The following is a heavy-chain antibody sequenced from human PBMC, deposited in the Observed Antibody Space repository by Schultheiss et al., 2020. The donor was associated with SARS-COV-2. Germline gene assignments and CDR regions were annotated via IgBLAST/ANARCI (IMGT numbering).Heavy chain of an antibody. J-gene: IGHJ4*02. CDR2: IKQDGSEK. V-gene: IGHV3-7*01. CDR1: GFTFSSYW. Sequence: GGSLRLSCAASGFTFSSYWMSWVRQAPGKGLEWVANIKQDGSEKYYVDSVKGRFTISRDNAKNSLYLQMNSLRAEDTAVYYCARDWLDVVPAAWGFDYWGQGTRVTVSS. D-gene: IGHD2-2*01. CDR3: ARDWLDVVPAAWGFDY.